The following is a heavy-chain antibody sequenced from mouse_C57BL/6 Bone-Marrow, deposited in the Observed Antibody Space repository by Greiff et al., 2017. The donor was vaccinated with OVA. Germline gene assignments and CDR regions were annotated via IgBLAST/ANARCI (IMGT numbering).Heavy chain of an antibody. Sequence: QVQLQQSGAELAKPGASVKLSCKASGYTFTSYWMHWVKQRPGQGLEWIGYINPSSGYTKYNQKFKDKATLTAAKSSSTEEMKESRMKYEESAVEYGARYYYGSSYWYGEVWGTGNTVTVSS. CDR2: INPSSGYT. V-gene: IGHV1-7*01. CDR3: ARYYYGSSYWYGEV. D-gene: IGHD1-1*01. CDR1: GYTFTSYW. J-gene: IGHJ1*03.